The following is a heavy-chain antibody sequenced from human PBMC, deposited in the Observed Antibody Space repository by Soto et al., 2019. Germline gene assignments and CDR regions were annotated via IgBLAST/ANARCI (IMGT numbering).Heavy chain of an antibody. CDR3: ARGRELYSGSYYDHDWFDP. CDR2: INPSGGST. Sequence: ASVKVSCKASGHTFTSYYMHWVRQAPGQGLEWMGIINPSGGSTSYAQKFQGRVTMTRDTSTSTVYMELSSLRSEDTAVYYCARGRELYSGSYYDHDWFDPWGQGTLVTVSS. J-gene: IGHJ5*02. D-gene: IGHD1-26*01. CDR1: GHTFTSYY. V-gene: IGHV1-46*01.